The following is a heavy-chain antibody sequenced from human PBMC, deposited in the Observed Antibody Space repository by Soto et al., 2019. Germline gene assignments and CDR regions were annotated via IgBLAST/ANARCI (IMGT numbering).Heavy chain of an antibody. D-gene: IGHD5-12*01. Sequence: PSETLSLTCTVSGGSISSDYWSWIRQPPGKTLEWIGYIYYSGITNYNPSLKSRVTISVDTSKNQFSLKLSSVTAADTAVYYCARDRGVSGYSGYEPHYYYYGMDVWGQGTTVTVSS. CDR2: IYYSGIT. CDR1: GGSISSDY. J-gene: IGHJ6*02. V-gene: IGHV4-59*01. CDR3: ARDRGVSGYSGYEPHYYYYGMDV.